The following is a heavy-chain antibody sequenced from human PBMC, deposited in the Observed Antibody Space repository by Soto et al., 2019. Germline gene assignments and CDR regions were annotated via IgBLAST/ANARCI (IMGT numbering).Heavy chain of an antibody. CDR1: GYPFTTNW. CDR2: IYPSDSDT. D-gene: IGHD5-12*01. Sequence: GESLKISCKGSGYPFTTNWIAWVRQMPGKGLERMGIIYPSDSDTTYSPSFRGQVTISVDKSTSTAYLQWSSLKASDTAIYYCARGSGYHNYWGQGTLVTVSS. V-gene: IGHV5-51*01. J-gene: IGHJ4*02. CDR3: ARGSGYHNY.